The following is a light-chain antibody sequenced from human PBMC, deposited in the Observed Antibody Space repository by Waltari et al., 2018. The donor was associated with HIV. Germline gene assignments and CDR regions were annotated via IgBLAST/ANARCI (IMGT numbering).Light chain of an antibody. CDR2: GAS. CDR1: RAISDS. J-gene: IGKJ2*01. Sequence: DIQVTQSPSSLYASVGDKVIITCRASRAISDSLAWYQQKPGRAPKLLVYGASRLASGFPSRFTGSGSGTIYSLTIGCLQPDDFTSYYCQQYVSSPVTFGQGTKV. V-gene: IGKV1-NL1*01. CDR3: QQYVSSPVT.